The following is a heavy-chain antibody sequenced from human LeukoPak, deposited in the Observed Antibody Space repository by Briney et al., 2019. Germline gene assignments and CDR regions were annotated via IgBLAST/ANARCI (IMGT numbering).Heavy chain of an antibody. J-gene: IGHJ6*03. V-gene: IGHV1-18*01. D-gene: IGHD6-13*01. CDR1: GYTFTSYG. Sequence: ASVKVSCTASGYTFTSYGISWVRQAPGQGLEWMGWISAYNGNTNYAQNLQGRVTMTTDTFTSTAYMELRSLRSDDTAVYYCARDTLAAAGIPGDYYYMDVWGKGTTVTVSS. CDR3: ARDTLAAAGIPGDYYYMDV. CDR2: ISAYNGNT.